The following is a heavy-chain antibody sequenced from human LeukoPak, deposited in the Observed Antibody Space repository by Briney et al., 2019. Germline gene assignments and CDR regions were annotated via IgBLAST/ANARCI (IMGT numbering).Heavy chain of an antibody. V-gene: IGHV3-74*01. J-gene: IGHJ5*02. Sequence: GGSLRLSCAASGITISSNHMSWVRQAPGKGLEWVSRIRGDGARTDYADSVKGRFTVSRDNAKNTVYLQMNSLRAEDTALYYCARDNSPGWFDPWGQGTLVTVSS. CDR1: GITISSNH. CDR3: ARDNSPGWFDP. D-gene: IGHD4-23*01. CDR2: IRGDGART.